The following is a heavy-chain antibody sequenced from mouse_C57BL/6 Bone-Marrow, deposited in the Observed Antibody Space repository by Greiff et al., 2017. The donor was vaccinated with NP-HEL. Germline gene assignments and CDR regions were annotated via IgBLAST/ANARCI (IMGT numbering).Heavy chain of an antibody. J-gene: IGHJ3*01. CDR1: GYTFTSYG. V-gene: IGHV1-81*01. D-gene: IGHD1-1*01. CDR2: IYPRSGNT. CDR3: ADYYGSSDRFAY. Sequence: QVQLQQSGAELARPGASVKLSCKASGYTFTSYGISWVKQRTGQGLEWIGEIYPRSGNTYYNEKFKGKATLTADKSSSTAYMELRSLTSEDSAVYFCADYYGSSDRFAYWGQGTLVTVSA.